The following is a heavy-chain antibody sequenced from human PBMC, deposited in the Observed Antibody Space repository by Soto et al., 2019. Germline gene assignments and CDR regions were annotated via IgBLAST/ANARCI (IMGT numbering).Heavy chain of an antibody. CDR1: GGSFTSYY. Sequence: SETLSLTCTVSGGSFTSYYWSWIRQPPGKGLEWIGYIYYSGSTKYNPSLESRVTISLDTSENQFSLKLSSVTAADTAVYYCESVKNWNDFAYWGQGTLVTVSS. D-gene: IGHD1-1*01. CDR3: ESVKNWNDFAY. V-gene: IGHV4-59*01. CDR2: IYYSGST. J-gene: IGHJ4*02.